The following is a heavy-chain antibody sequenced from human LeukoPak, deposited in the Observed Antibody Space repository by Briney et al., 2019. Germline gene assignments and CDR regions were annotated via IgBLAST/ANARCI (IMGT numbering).Heavy chain of an antibody. CDR1: GFTFTGHY. CDR3: ARDLNWGPDY. V-gene: IGHV1-2*02. Sequence: ASVKVSCKTSGFTFTGHYMHWVRQAPGQGLEWMGWINANTGVTHYALKFQGRVTMTRDTSISTVYMDLSSLKPDDTAVYYCARDLNWGPDYWGQGTLVIVSS. D-gene: IGHD7-27*01. CDR2: INANTGVT. J-gene: IGHJ4*02.